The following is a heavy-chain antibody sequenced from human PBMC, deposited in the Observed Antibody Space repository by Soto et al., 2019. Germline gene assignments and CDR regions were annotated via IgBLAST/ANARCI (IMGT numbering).Heavy chain of an antibody. V-gene: IGHV3-7*01. CDR2: MKNDESKTWT. CDR1: GFTFSTYW. J-gene: IGHJ2*01. CDR3: ARDSNDYGDYGWYFDL. D-gene: IGHD4-17*01. Sequence: EVQLVESGGGLVQPGGSLRLSCAASGFTFSTYWMSWVRQAPGKGLERLADMKNDESKTWTNYADSVKGPFTISTDNAANSLYLQMTSLRAEDTAVYFCARDSNDYGDYGWYFDLWGRGTLVTVSS.